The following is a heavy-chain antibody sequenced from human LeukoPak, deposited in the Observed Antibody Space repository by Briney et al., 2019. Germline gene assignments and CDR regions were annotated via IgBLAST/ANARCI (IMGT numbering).Heavy chain of an antibody. CDR1: GFTFSSYE. CDR2: ISSSSITI. V-gene: IGHV3-48*03. Sequence: GGSLRLSCAASGFTFSSYEMNWVRQAPGKGLEWVSSISSSSITIYYADSVKGRFTISRDNAKNSLYLQMNSLRAEDTAVYYCARRFSNWGQGTLVTVSS. D-gene: IGHD3-10*01. CDR3: ARRFSN. J-gene: IGHJ4*02.